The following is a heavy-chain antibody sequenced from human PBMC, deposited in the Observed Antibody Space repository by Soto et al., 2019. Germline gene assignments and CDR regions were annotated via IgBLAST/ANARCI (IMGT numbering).Heavy chain of an antibody. V-gene: IGHV4-39*01. D-gene: IGHD3-22*01. J-gene: IGHJ5*02. CDR1: GDSISNSRFY. Sequence: SETLSLTCSVSGDSISNSRFYWAWIRQPPGEGLEWIGSIYHTGNAYYNPSLKSRVTISVDTSKNQFSLKLTSVTAADAALYYCARDFFDSSDYTRDWFDPWGQGTLVTVS. CDR3: ARDFFDSSDYTRDWFDP. CDR2: IYHTGNA.